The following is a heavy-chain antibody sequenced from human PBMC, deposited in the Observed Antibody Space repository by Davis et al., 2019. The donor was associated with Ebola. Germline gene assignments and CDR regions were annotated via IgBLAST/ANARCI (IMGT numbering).Heavy chain of an antibody. J-gene: IGHJ4*02. CDR3: ARDHSTIYYFDY. CDR1: GGSFSGYY. Sequence: SETLSLTCAVYGGSFSGYYWSWIRQPPGKGLEWIGEINHSGSTNYNPSLKSRVIISVDKSKNQFSLKLSSVTAADTAVYYCARDHSTIYYFDYWGQGTLVTVSS. CDR2: INHSGST. V-gene: IGHV4-34*01. D-gene: IGHD5/OR15-5a*01.